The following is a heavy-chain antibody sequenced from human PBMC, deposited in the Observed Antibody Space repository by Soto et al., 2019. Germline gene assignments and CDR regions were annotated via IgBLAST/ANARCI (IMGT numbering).Heavy chain of an antibody. V-gene: IGHV3-15*07. J-gene: IGHJ6*02. CDR3: TTDLTIFGPDRVRSSTETSSYGMYT. Sequence: PGGSVRLSCAASVFSFSNAWMNWVRQAPGKGLEWVGRIKSKTDGGTTDYAAPVKGRFTISGDDSKNTLYLQMNSLKTEDTAVYYCTTDLTIFGPDRVRSSTETSSYGMYTWGLETTITISS. CDR2: IKSKTDGGTT. D-gene: IGHD3-3*01. CDR1: VFSFSNAW.